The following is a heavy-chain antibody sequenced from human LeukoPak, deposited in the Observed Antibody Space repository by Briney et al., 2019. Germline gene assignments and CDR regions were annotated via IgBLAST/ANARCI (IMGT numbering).Heavy chain of an antibody. CDR1: GGSISNYY. CDR2: IHSSGRS. V-gene: IGHV4-59*12. J-gene: IGHJ4*02. D-gene: IGHD5-18*01. CDR3: ARGLRGYSYGQAGRDY. Sequence: SETLSLTRTVSGGSISNYYWSWIRQPPGKGLEWIAYIHSSGRSNYNPSLKSRVTISVDTSKNQFSLKLSSVTAADTAVYYCARGLRGYSYGQAGRDYWGQGTLVTVSS.